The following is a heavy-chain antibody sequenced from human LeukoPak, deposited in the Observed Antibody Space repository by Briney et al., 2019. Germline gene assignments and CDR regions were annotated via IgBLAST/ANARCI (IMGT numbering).Heavy chain of an antibody. D-gene: IGHD3-10*01. CDR1: GYPFTTYW. Sequence: GGSLRLSCVASGYPFTTYWMHWVRQAPGKGLVWVSRINEDGSSTSYAESVRGRFTISRDNAKNTLCLQMISLRAEDAAVYYCTRDTFGARDSWGQGTLVTVSS. J-gene: IGHJ4*02. CDR3: TRDTFGARDS. CDR2: INEDGSST. V-gene: IGHV3-74*01.